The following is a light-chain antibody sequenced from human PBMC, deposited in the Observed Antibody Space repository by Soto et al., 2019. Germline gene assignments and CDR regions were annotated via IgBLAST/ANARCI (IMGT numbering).Light chain of an antibody. J-gene: IGKJ2*01. CDR1: QGISNY. CDR3: QHYNNAPYT. Sequence: DIQMTQSPSSLSASVGDRVTITCRASQGISNYLAWYQQKPGKVPKLLIYSASTLQSGVPSRFSGSGSGTDCTLTISSLEPEDVATYYWQHYNNAPYTFGQGTKLEIK. V-gene: IGKV1-27*01. CDR2: SAS.